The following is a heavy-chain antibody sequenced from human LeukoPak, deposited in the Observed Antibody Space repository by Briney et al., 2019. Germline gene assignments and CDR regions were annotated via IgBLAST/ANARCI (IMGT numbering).Heavy chain of an antibody. Sequence: SETLSLTSTVSGGSISSYYWSWIRQPPGKGLEWIGYIYYSGSTNYNPSLKSRVTISVDTSKNQFSLKLSSVTAADTAVYYCARGPITMVRGVIPNAFDIWGQGTMVTVSS. J-gene: IGHJ3*02. V-gene: IGHV4-59*01. CDR3: ARGPITMVRGVIPNAFDI. D-gene: IGHD3-10*01. CDR2: IYYSGST. CDR1: GGSISSYY.